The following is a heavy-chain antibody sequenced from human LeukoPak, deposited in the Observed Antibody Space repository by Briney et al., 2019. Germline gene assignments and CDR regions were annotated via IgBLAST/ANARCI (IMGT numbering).Heavy chain of an antibody. CDR2: INWSGGST. J-gene: IGHJ4*02. CDR3: ARAPITSPFYFDY. CDR1: GFAFDEHG. Sequence: GGSLRLSCTASGFAFDEHGMSWVRQVPGKGLEWVSGINWSGGSTGYADPLRGRFTISRDNDNNSLYLQMDSLRAEDTALYYCARAPITSPFYFDYWGQGTLVTVSS. V-gene: IGHV3-20*04. D-gene: IGHD2-2*01.